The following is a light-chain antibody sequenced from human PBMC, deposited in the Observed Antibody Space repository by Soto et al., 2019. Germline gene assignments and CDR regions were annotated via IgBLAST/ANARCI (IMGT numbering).Light chain of an antibody. J-gene: IGLJ3*02. CDR1: SSNIGSSDY. CDR3: NSYTTSFTWV. CDR2: EVN. V-gene: IGLV2-14*01. Sequence: QSALTQPASVSGSPGQSITISCTGTSSNIGSSDYVSWYQQHPGKAPKLMIYEVNNRPSGVSNRFSGSKSGNTASLTISGLQAEDEADYYCNSYTTSFTWVFGGGTKLTVL.